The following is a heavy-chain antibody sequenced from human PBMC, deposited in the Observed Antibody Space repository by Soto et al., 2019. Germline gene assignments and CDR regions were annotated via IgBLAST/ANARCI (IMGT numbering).Heavy chain of an antibody. D-gene: IGHD4-17*01. CDR1: GGSIISTNW. Sequence: QVQLQESGPGLVKPSGTLSLTCAVSGGSIISTNWWSWVRQPPGKGLEWIGEIHPSGSSNYNPSLRSRVTISVDKSKTQFSLQLISVTAADTAMYYCARGWWGTTVAKWGQGTLVTVSS. J-gene: IGHJ4*02. V-gene: IGHV4-4*02. CDR3: ARGWWGTTVAK. CDR2: IHPSGSS.